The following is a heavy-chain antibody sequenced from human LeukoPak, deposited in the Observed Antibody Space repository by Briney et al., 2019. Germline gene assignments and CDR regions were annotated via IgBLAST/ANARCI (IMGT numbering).Heavy chain of an antibody. V-gene: IGHV4-34*01. J-gene: IGHJ4*02. CDR3: ARGLVATITWPKPHYFDY. CDR1: GGSFSGYY. D-gene: IGHD5-12*01. CDR2: INHSGRT. Sequence: PSETLSLTCAVYGGSFSGYYWSWVRQPPGKGLEWIGEINHSGRTNYNPSLKSRVTISVDTSKNQFSLKLSSVTAADTAVYYCARGLVATITWPKPHYFDYWGQGTLVTVSS.